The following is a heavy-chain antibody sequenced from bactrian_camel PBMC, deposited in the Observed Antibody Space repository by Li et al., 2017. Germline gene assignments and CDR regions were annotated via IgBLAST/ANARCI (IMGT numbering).Heavy chain of an antibody. CDR3: AADRARLGYCAAVPTMFRGY. CDR1: GPTISHYC. CDR2: FDGVDTRI. V-gene: IGHV3-3*01. D-gene: IGHD4*01. J-gene: IGHJ6*01. Sequence: HVQLVESGGGAVEAGGSLTLSCAATGPTISHYCMAWFRQIPGKEREVVARFDGVDTRIKYADSVKGRFTISKDNAKNTLYLQMNNLKPEDTAMYYCAADRARLGYCAAVPTMFRGYWGQGTQVTVS.